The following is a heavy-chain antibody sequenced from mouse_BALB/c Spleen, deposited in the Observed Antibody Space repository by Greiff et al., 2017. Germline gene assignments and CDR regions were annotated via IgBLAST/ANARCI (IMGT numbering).Heavy chain of an antibody. J-gene: IGHJ4*01. D-gene: IGHD2-14*01. CDR1: GFTFSSFG. Sequence: EVQLVESGGGLVQPGGSRKLSCAASGFTFSSFGMHWVRQAPEKGLEWVAYISSGSSTIYYADTVKGRFTISRDNPKNTLFLQMTSLRSEDTAMYYCAKGGGVRRNYAMDYWGQGTSVTVSS. CDR2: ISSGSSTI. CDR3: AKGGGVRRNYAMDY. V-gene: IGHV5-17*02.